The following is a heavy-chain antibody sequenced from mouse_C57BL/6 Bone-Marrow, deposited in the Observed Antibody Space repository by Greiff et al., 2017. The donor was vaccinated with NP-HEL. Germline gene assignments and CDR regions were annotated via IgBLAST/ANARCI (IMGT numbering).Heavy chain of an antibody. J-gene: IGHJ2*01. CDR1: GYTFTSYW. D-gene: IGHD2-12*01. V-gene: IGHV1-50*01. CDR3: ARRGDSTTPHFDY. Sequence: VQLQQPGAELVKPGASVKLSCKASGYTFTSYWMQWVKQRPGQGLEWIGEIDPSDSYTNYNQKFKGKATLTVDTSSSTAYMQLSSLTSEDSAVYYCARRGDSTTPHFDYWGQGTTLTVSS. CDR2: IDPSDSYT.